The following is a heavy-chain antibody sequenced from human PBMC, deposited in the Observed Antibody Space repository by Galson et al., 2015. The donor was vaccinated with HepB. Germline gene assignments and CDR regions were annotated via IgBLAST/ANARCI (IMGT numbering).Heavy chain of an antibody. J-gene: IGHJ4*02. CDR3: APNPYSSSSSGVAPY. CDR2: ISSSSSYI. CDR1: GFTFSSYS. V-gene: IGHV3-21*01. D-gene: IGHD6-6*01. Sequence: SLRLSCAASGFTFSSYSMNWVRQAPGKGLEWVSSISSSSSYIYYADSVKGRFTISRDNAKNSLYLQMNSLRAEDTAVYYCAPNPYSSSSSGVAPYWGQGTLVTVSS.